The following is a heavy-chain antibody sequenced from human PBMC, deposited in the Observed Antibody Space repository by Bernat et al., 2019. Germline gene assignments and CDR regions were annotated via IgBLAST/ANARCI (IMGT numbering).Heavy chain of an antibody. D-gene: IGHD6-13*01. Sequence: QVQLVESGGGVVQPGRSLRLSCAASGFTFSNYGMHWVRQAPGKGLEWVAVILYDGSNKYYADSVKGRFTISRDNSKNTLYLQMNSLGDEDTAVYYCARLGSSWSIDYWGQGTVVTVSS. J-gene: IGHJ4*02. CDR3: ARLGSSWSIDY. CDR1: GFTFSNYG. CDR2: ILYDGSNK. V-gene: IGHV3-33*01.